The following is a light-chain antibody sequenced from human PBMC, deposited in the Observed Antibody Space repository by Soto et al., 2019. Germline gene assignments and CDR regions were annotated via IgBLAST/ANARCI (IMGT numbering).Light chain of an antibody. Sequence: EIVLTQSPATLSLSPGERATLSCRASQSVSSYLAWYQQKPGQAPRLLIYDASNRATGIPARFSGSGSGTDFTLTISSLWPEDFAVYYCQQRSNWPPVFTFGPGTKVDIK. CDR2: DAS. J-gene: IGKJ3*01. CDR3: QQRSNWPPVFT. V-gene: IGKV3-11*01. CDR1: QSVSSY.